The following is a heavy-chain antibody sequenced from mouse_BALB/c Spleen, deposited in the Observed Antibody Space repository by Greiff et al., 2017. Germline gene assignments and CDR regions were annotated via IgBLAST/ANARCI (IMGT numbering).Heavy chain of an antibody. CDR1: GFTFSNYG. V-gene: IGHV5-15*02. CDR3: ARGIVRRAMDY. J-gene: IGHJ4*01. D-gene: IGHD2-14*01. Sequence: DVKLVESGGGLVQPGGSRKLSCAASGFTFSNYGMAWVRQAPGKGPEWVAFISNLAYSIYYADTVTGRFTISRENAKNTLYLEMSSLRSEDTAMYYCARGIVRRAMDYWGQGTSVTVSS. CDR2: ISNLAYSI.